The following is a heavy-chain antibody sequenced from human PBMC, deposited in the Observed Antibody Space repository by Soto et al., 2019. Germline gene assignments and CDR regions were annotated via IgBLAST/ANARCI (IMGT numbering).Heavy chain of an antibody. V-gene: IGHV3-48*04. CDR2: INHNSGSI. Sequence: PGGSLRLSCAASGFPFRTYAMNWVRQAPGKGLEWVSDINHNSGSIGYADSVKGRFTISRDNAKNSLYLQMNSLRAEDTALYYCAKDLAAAGTCCWFDPWGQGTLVTVSS. J-gene: IGHJ5*02. D-gene: IGHD6-13*01. CDR1: GFPFRTYA. CDR3: AKDLAAAGTCCWFDP.